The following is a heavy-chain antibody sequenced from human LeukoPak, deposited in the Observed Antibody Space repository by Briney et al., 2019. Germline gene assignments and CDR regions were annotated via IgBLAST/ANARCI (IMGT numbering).Heavy chain of an antibody. CDR3: ARDRGSGYVLDY. CDR1: GGTFSSYA. Sequence: SVKVSCKASGGTFSSYAISWVRQAPGRGLEWMEGIIPIFGTANYAQKFQGRVTIPADESTSTAYMELSSLRSEDTAVYYCARDRGSGYVLDYWGQGTLVTVSS. V-gene: IGHV1-69*01. D-gene: IGHD5-12*01. J-gene: IGHJ4*02. CDR2: IIPIFGTA.